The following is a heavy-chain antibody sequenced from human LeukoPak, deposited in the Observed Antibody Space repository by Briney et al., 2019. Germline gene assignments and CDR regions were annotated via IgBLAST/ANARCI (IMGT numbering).Heavy chain of an antibody. V-gene: IGHV4-34*01. CDR1: GGSFSGYY. Sequence: SETLSLTCAVYGGSFSGYYWSWIRQPPGKGLEWIGEINHSGSTSYNPSLKSRVTISVDTSKNQFSLKLSSVTAADTAVYYCARRIGYSSGWYTQSGSYNWFDPWGQGTLVTVSS. J-gene: IGHJ5*02. CDR2: INHSGST. D-gene: IGHD6-19*01. CDR3: ARRIGYSSGWYTQSGSYNWFDP.